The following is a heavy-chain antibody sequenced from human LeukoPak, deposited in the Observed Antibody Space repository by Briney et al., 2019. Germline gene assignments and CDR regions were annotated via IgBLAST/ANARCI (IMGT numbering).Heavy chain of an antibody. J-gene: IGHJ6*02. V-gene: IGHV4-39*07. Sequence: SETLSLTCTVSGGSLSSSSYYWGWIRQPPGKGLEWIGSIYYSGSTYYNPSLKSRVTISVDTSKNQFSLKLSSVTAADTAVYYCARDTIVVVVAATDDYYYYSMDVWGQGTTVTVSS. CDR1: GGSLSSSSYY. CDR3: ARDTIVVVVAATDDYYYYSMDV. D-gene: IGHD2-15*01. CDR2: IYYSGST.